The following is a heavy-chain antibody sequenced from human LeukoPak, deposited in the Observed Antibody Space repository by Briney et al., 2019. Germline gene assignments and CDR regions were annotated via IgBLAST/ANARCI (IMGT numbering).Heavy chain of an antibody. V-gene: IGHV3-23*01. J-gene: IGHJ3*02. CDR1: GFTFSSYA. CDR3: AKCGIAARLVCAFDI. D-gene: IGHD6-6*01. CDR2: ISGSGGST. Sequence: PGGSLRLSCAASGFTFSSYAISWVRQAPGKGLEWVSAISGSGGSTYYADSVKGRFTISRDNSKNTLYLQMNSLRAEDTAVYYCAKCGIAARLVCAFDIWGQGKMVTVSS.